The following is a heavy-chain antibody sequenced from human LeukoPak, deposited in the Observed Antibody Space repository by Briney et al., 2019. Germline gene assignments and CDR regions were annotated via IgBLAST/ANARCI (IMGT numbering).Heavy chain of an antibody. Sequence: GASVKVSCKVSGYTLTELSMHWVRQAPGKGLEWMGGFDPEDGETIYAQKFQGRVTMTEDTSTDTAYMELSSLRSEDTAVYYCATAIPTANYYYYYMDVWGKGTTVTVSS. CDR3: ATAIPTANYYYYYMDV. D-gene: IGHD4-17*01. CDR2: FDPEDGET. J-gene: IGHJ6*03. CDR1: GYTLTELS. V-gene: IGHV1-24*01.